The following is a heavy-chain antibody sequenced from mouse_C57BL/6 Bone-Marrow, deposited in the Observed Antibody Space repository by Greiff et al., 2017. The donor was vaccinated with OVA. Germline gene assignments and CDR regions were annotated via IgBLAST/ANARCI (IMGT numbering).Heavy chain of an antibody. V-gene: IGHV5-17*01. CDR1: GFTFSDYG. J-gene: IGHJ2*01. Sequence: EVQLQQSGGGLVKPGGSLKLSCAASGFTFSDYGMHWVRQAPEKGLEWVAYISSGSSTIYYADTVKGRFTISRDNAKNTLFLQMTSLRSEDTAMYYCARGRELSDYFDYWGQGTTLTVSS. D-gene: IGHD4-1*01. CDR2: ISSGSSTI. CDR3: ARGRELSDYFDY.